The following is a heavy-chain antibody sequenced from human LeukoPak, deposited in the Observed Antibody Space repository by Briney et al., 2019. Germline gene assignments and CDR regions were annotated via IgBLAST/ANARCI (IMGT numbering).Heavy chain of an antibody. CDR3: ARDPHNSGSGRYFDL. D-gene: IGHD3-10*01. V-gene: IGHV3-66*01. J-gene: IGHJ2*01. Sequence: GGTLRLSCAASGFPVSTNYMSWVRQAPGKGLEWVSGFYSGGTIYYADSVKGRFTISRDRSQNTMALQMNSLRAEDTAVYYCARDPHNSGSGRYFDLWGRGALVTVSS. CDR1: GFPVSTNY. CDR2: FYSGGTI.